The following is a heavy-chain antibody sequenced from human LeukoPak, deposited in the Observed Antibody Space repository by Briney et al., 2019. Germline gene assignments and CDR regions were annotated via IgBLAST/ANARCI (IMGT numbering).Heavy chain of an antibody. CDR1: GFIFSSYA. V-gene: IGHV3-23*01. CDR3: GKEGGA. Sequence: PGGSLRLSCAASGFIFSSYAMSWVRQAPGKGPEWVSAIGGRGGSTYYADSVGGRFTISRDNSKDMVYLQMNSLKVEDTATYYCGKEGGAWGQGTKVTVSS. J-gene: IGHJ5*02. CDR2: IGGRGGST. D-gene: IGHD3-16*01.